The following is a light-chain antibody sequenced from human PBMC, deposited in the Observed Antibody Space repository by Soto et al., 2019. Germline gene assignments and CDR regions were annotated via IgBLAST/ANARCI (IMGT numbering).Light chain of an antibody. CDR1: QSVSSNY. CDR2: GTS. CDR3: QQYGSSGT. V-gene: IGKV3-20*01. Sequence: EIVLTQSPGTLSLSPGERATLSRRASQSVSSNYLAWYQQKPGQAPRLLIYGTSSRATGIPDRFIGSGSGTDFTLTISRLEPEDFAVYYCQQYGSSGTFGQGTKVDIK. J-gene: IGKJ1*01.